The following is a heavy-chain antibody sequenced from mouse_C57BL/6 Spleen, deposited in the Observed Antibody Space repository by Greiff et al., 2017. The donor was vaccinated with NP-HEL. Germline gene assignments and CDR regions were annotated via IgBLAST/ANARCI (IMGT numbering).Heavy chain of an antibody. J-gene: IGHJ2*01. CDR2: IDPSDSYT. D-gene: IGHD2-1*01. V-gene: IGHV1-59*01. CDR1: GYTFTSYW. CDR3: ARSAKNYGNYFDY. Sequence: QVQLQQPGAELVRPGTSVKLSCKASGYTFTSYWMHWVKQRPGQGLEWIGVIDPSDSYTNYNQKFKGKATLTVDTSSSTAYMQLSSLTSEDSAVYYCARSAKNYGNYFDYWGQGTTLTVSS.